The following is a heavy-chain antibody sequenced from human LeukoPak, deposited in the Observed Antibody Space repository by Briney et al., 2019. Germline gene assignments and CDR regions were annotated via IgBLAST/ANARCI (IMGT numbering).Heavy chain of an antibody. D-gene: IGHD6-6*01. CDR2: IYSGGST. CDR1: GFTVSSNY. V-gene: IGHV3-53*01. CDR3: ARAGYSSSFFHYFDY. Sequence: GGPLRLSCAASGFTVSSNYMSWVRQAPGKGLEWVSVIYSGGSTYYADSVKGRFTISRDNSKNTLYLQMNSLRAEDTAVYYCARAGYSSSFFHYFDYWGQGTLVTVSS. J-gene: IGHJ4*02.